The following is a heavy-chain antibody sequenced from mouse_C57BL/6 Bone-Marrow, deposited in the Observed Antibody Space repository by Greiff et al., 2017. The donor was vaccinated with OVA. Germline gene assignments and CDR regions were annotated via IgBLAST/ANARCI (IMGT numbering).Heavy chain of an antibody. CDR3: ARSEDGYYELYWYFDV. V-gene: IGHV1-18*01. CDR1: GYTFTDYN. Sequence: EVQRVESGPELVKPGASVKIPCKASGYTFTDYNMDWVKQSHGKSLEWIGDINPNNGGTIYNQKFKGKATLTVDKSSSTAYMELRSLTSEDTAVYYCARSEDGYYELYWYFDVWGTGTTVTVSS. D-gene: IGHD2-3*01. J-gene: IGHJ1*03. CDR2: INPNNGGT.